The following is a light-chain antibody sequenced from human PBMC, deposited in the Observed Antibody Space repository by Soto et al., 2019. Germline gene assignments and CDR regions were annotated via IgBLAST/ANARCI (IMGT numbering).Light chain of an antibody. CDR2: KAS. CDR1: VSISGW. Sequence: DIQMTQSPSTLSASVGDRVTITCRDSVSISGWLAWYQQKPGKAPKLVIFKASTLESGVPSRFSGSGSGTEFTLSISILQPDDFATYYCLQYNSYPRTFGQGTKVEIK. J-gene: IGKJ1*01. V-gene: IGKV1-5*03. CDR3: LQYNSYPRT.